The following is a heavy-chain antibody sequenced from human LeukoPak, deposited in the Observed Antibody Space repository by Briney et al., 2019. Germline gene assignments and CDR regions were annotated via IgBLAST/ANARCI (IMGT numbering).Heavy chain of an antibody. V-gene: IGHV4-59*01. Sequence: SETLSLTCTVSGGSISSYYWSWIRQPPGKGLEWIGYIYYSGSTNYNPSLKSRVTISVDTSKNQFSLKLSSVTAADTAVYYCARAATPGIVVAGTNYYMDVWGKGTTVTVSS. CDR2: IYYSGST. D-gene: IGHD6-19*01. CDR1: GGSISSYY. J-gene: IGHJ6*03. CDR3: ARAATPGIVVAGTNYYMDV.